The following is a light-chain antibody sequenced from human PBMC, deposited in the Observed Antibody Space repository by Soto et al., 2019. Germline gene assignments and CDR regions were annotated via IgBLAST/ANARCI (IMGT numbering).Light chain of an antibody. CDR1: SSNLGAGFD. J-gene: IGLJ3*02. Sequence: QSVPTQPPSVSGAPGQRVTISCTGGSSNLGAGFDVNWYQHLPGAAPKVVIHNNDNRPAGVPDRFSGSRSGASASLAITELQTEDEDVYYCQAYDSSLSGAVFGGGTKLTVL. CDR3: QAYDSSLSGAV. V-gene: IGLV1-40*01. CDR2: NND.